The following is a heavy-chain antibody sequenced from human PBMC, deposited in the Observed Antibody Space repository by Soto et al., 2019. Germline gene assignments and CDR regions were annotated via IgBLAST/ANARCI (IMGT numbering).Heavy chain of an antibody. Sequence: QITLKESGPTLVKPTQTLTLACTFSGFSLSTSGVGVGWIRQPPGKALEWLALFFWDDDKRYSPSLKSRFTXXKDTSKNQVVLTXTNXXPXDTAXYYCXXXXXGYRGFKYWGQGTLVTVSS. CDR3: XXXXXGYRGFKY. J-gene: IGHJ4*02. V-gene: IGHV2-5*02. CDR2: FFWDDDK. CDR1: GFSLSTSGVG. D-gene: IGHD5-12*01.